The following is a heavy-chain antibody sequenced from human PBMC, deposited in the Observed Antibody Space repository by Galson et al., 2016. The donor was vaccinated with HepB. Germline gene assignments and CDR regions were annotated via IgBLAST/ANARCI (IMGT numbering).Heavy chain of an antibody. D-gene: IGHD2-2*02. J-gene: IGHJ5*02. CDR1: GGSISSSSCY. CDR2: IYYSGST. Sequence: SETLSLTCTVSGGSISSSSCYWGWIRQPPGKGLEWIGSIYYSGSTYYNPSLKSRVTISVDTSKNHFSLKLSSVTAADTAVYYCARPSRDYCSSTSCYTAPWFDPWGQGTLVTVSS. CDR3: ARPSRDYCSSTSCYTAPWFDP. V-gene: IGHV4-39*02.